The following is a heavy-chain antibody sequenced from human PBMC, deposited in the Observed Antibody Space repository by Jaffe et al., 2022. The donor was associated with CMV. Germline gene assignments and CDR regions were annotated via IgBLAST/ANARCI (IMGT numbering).Heavy chain of an antibody. D-gene: IGHD5-18*01. CDR2: IWYDGSNK. CDR1: GFTFSSYG. Sequence: QVQLVESGGGVVQPGRSLRLSCAASGFTFSSYGMHWVRQAPGKGLEWVAVIWYDGSNKYYADSVKGRFTISRDNSKNTLYLQMNSLRAEDTAVYYCARGGYSYGYVWYYYYYMDVWGKGTTVTVSS. J-gene: IGHJ6*03. CDR3: ARGGYSYGYVWYYYYYMDV. V-gene: IGHV3-33*08.